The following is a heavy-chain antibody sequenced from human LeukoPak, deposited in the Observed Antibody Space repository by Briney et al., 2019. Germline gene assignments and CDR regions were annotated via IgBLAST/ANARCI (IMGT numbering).Heavy chain of an antibody. V-gene: IGHV3-7*01. CDR1: GFSFCSFW. Sequence: GGSLRLSCVASGFSFCSFWMSWVRQAPGKGVEWVANIKEDGSKEHSLDSGKVRYTISRDNDKNIVFLQMNSLRYEDSAVYYCGRDRYFQYWGQGTGVIVSS. D-gene: IGHD3-9*01. J-gene: IGHJ1*01. CDR2: IKEDGSKE. CDR3: GRDRYFQY.